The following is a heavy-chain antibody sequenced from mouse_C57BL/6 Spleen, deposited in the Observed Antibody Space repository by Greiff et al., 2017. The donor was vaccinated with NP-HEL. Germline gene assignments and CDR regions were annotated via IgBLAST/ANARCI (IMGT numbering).Heavy chain of an antibody. CDR2: INYDGSST. CDR1: GFTFSDYY. CDR3: ARAHYGSSWYFDV. D-gene: IGHD1-1*01. J-gene: IGHJ1*03. V-gene: IGHV5-16*01. Sequence: DVKLQESEGGLVQPGSSMKLSCTASGFTFSDYYMAWVRQVPEKGLEWVANINYDGSSTYYLDSLKSRFIISRDNAKNILYLQMSSLKSEDTATYYCARAHYGSSWYFDVWGTGTTVTVSS.